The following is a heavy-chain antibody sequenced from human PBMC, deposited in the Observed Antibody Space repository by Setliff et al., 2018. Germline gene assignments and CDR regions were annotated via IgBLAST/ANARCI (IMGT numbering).Heavy chain of an antibody. CDR3: ARAHSSTLSVHDY. J-gene: IGHJ4*02. Sequence: QSGGSLRLSCAASGYTSSSYAMTWVRQAPGKGLEWVSIISASGDTTYYADSVKGRFTISRDNAKNTLYLQMNSLRAEDTAVYYCARAHSSTLSVHDYWGQGTLVTVSS. CDR2: ISASGDTT. D-gene: IGHD2-2*01. V-gene: IGHV3-23*01. CDR1: GYTSSSYA.